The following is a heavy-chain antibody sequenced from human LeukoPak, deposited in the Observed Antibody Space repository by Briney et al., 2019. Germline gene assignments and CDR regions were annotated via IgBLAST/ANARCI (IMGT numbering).Heavy chain of an antibody. CDR3: AREGLQFDP. CDR1: GYTFTSYG. Sequence: EASVKVSCKASGYTFTSYGISWVRQAPGQGLEWMGWISAYNGNTNYAQKLQGRVTMTRDTSISTAYMELSRLRSDDTAVYYCAREGLQFDPWGQGTLVTVSS. J-gene: IGHJ5*02. CDR2: ISAYNGNT. V-gene: IGHV1-18*01.